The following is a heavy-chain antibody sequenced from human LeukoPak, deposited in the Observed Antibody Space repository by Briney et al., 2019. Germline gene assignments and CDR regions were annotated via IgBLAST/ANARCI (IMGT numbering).Heavy chain of an antibody. D-gene: IGHD2-2*01. Sequence: PGGSLRLSCAASGFTFSSYAMSWVRQAPGKGLEWVSAISGSGGSTYYADSVKGRFTISRDNSKNTLYLQMGSLRAEDMAVYYCARGSKLIRDPSDAFDIWGQGTMVTVSS. V-gene: IGHV3-23*01. CDR2: ISGSGGST. CDR1: GFTFSSYA. CDR3: ARGSKLIRDPSDAFDI. J-gene: IGHJ3*02.